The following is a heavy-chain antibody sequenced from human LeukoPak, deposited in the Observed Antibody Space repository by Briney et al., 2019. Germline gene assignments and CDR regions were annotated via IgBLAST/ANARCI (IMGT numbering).Heavy chain of an antibody. V-gene: IGHV3-23*01. Sequence: PGGSLRLSCAASGFTFSSYAMSWVRQAPGKGLEWVSAISGSGGSTYYADSVKGRFAISRDNSKNTLYLQMNSLRAEDTAVYYCAKGSIVVVPAATYNWFDPWGQGTLVTVSS. D-gene: IGHD2-2*01. CDR1: GFTFSSYA. J-gene: IGHJ5*02. CDR2: ISGSGGST. CDR3: AKGSIVVVPAATYNWFDP.